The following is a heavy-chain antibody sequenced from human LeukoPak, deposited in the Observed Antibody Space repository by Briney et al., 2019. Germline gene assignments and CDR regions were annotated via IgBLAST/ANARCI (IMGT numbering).Heavy chain of an antibody. CDR2: ISGSGSYI. J-gene: IGHJ3*01. CDR1: GFTFSSYA. Sequence: GGSLRLSCAASGFTFSSYAMNWVRQAPGKGLEWVSSISGSGSYIHYADSMKGRFTISRDNAKKSVYLHMSGLRAEDTAVYYCARGLGSGDYVANAFDFWGRGTTVSVS. D-gene: IGHD4-17*01. V-gene: IGHV3-21*01. CDR3: ARGLGSGDYVANAFDF.